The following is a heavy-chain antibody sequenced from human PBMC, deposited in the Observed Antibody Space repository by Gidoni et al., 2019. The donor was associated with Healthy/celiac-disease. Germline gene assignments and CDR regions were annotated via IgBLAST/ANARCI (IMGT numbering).Heavy chain of an antibody. CDR3: ARLGFGELLDY. D-gene: IGHD3-10*01. CDR2: IYYSGST. CDR1: GGSISSSRYS. J-gene: IGHJ4*02. V-gene: IGHV4-39*01. Sequence: QLQLQESGPGLVKPSEPLSLTCTVSGGSISSSRYSWGWIRQPPGKGLEWIGSIYYSGSTYDNPSLKSRVTISVDTSKNQFSLKRSSVTAADTAVYYCARLGFGELLDYWGQGTLVTVSS.